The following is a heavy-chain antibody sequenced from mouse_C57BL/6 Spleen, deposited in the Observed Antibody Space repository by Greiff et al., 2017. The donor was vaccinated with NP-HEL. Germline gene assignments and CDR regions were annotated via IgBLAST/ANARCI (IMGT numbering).Heavy chain of an antibody. D-gene: IGHD2-2*01. CDR2: IYPRSGNT. CDR3: ARGYYGYDVGAMDY. CDR1: GYTFTSYG. J-gene: IGHJ4*01. Sequence: VKLQESGAELARPGASVKLSCKASGYTFTSYGISWVKQRTGQGLEWIGEIYPRSGNTYYNEKFKGKATLTADKSSSTAYMELRSLTSEDSAVYFWARGYYGYDVGAMDYWGQGTSVTVSS. V-gene: IGHV1-81*01.